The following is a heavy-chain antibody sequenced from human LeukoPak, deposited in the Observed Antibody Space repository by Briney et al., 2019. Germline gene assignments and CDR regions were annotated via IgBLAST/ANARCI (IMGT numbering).Heavy chain of an antibody. CDR3: ARLSGSRDY. Sequence: PAGSLRLSCAASGFTFSSYEMNWVRQAPGKGVEWVSYISSSGSTIYYADSVKGRFTISRDNAKNSLYLQMNSLRAEDTAVYYCARLSGSRDYWGQGTLVTVSS. V-gene: IGHV3-48*03. J-gene: IGHJ4*02. CDR1: GFTFSSYE. CDR2: ISSSGSTI. D-gene: IGHD2-2*01.